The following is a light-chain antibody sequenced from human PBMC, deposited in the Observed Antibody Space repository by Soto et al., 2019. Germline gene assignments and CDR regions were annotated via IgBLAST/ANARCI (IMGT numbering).Light chain of an antibody. V-gene: IGKV3-20*01. CDR2: GAS. CDR3: QQYGSSPPYT. Sequence: EIVLTQSPATLSLSPGERATLSCRASQSVSRSYLAWYQQKPGQAPRLLIYGASSRATGIPDRFSGSGSGTDFTHTSIRLEPEDFAVYYCQQYGSSPPYTFGQGTKLEIK. J-gene: IGKJ2*01. CDR1: QSVSRSY.